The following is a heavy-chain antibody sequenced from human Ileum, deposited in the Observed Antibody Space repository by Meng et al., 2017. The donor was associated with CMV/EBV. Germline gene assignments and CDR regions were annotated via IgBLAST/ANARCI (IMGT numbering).Heavy chain of an antibody. V-gene: IGHV3-64*04. J-gene: IGHJ4*02. CDR2: ISGSGGST. CDR3: ARPAQHVGVVTAHFDS. D-gene: IGHD2-21*02. Sequence: ESVSRISGSGGSTNHADSSRDNSKNTLYLQMNSLTTEDTAVYYCARPAQHVGVVTAHFDSWGQGTLVTVSS.